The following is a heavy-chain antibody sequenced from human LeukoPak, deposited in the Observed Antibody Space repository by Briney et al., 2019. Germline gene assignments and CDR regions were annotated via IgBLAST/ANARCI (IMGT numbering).Heavy chain of an antibody. D-gene: IGHD2-2*01. CDR3: ARRGSSTSWLFDY. Sequence: GESLKISCKGSGYSFTSYWIGWVGQMPGKGLDWMGIIYPGDSGTRYSPSFQGPVAISADKSISTAYLQWSSLKASDTAMYYCARRGSSTSWLFDYWGQGTLVTVSS. CDR2: IYPGDSGT. V-gene: IGHV5-51*01. CDR1: GYSFTSYW. J-gene: IGHJ4*02.